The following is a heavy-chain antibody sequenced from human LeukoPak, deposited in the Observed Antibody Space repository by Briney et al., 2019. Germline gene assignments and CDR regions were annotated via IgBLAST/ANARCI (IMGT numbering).Heavy chain of an antibody. CDR3: AREARGSGRDFDY. CDR2: ISTRSNPI. V-gene: IGHV3-11*01. J-gene: IGHJ4*02. D-gene: IGHD1-26*01. Sequence: GGSLRLSCAASGFSFSDFYMSWIRQAPGMGLEWISYISTRSNPIYYADSVKGRFTISRDDAKNSLYLQMNSLRDEDTAVYFCAREARGSGRDFDYWGQGILVTVSS. CDR1: GFSFSDFY.